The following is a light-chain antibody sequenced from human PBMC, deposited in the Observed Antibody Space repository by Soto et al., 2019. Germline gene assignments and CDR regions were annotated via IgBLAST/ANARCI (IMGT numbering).Light chain of an antibody. J-gene: IGKJ1*01. CDR3: QHYYSYSEA. CDR2: KAS. CDR1: QTISSW. Sequence: DIQMTQAPSTLSGSVADRVTITYRASQTISSWLAWYQQKPGKAPKLLIYKASTLKSGVPSRFSGSGSGTEFTLTISSLQPDDFATYYCQHYYSYSEAFGQGTKVDIK. V-gene: IGKV1-5*03.